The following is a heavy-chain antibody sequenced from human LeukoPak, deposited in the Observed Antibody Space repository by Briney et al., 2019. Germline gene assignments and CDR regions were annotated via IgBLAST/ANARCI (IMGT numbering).Heavy chain of an antibody. CDR3: ARVGIYGDLFDY. V-gene: IGHV4-59*01. D-gene: IGHD4-17*01. Sequence: SETLSLTCTVSGGSISSYYWSWLRQPPGKGLEGIGYIYYSGSTNYNPSLKSRVTISVDTSKNQFSLKLSSVTAADTAVYYCARVGIYGDLFDYWGQGTLVTVSS. CDR1: GGSISSYY. CDR2: IYYSGST. J-gene: IGHJ4*02.